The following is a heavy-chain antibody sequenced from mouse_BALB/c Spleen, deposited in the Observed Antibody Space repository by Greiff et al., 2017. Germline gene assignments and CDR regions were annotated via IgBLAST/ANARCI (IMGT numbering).Heavy chain of an antibody. D-gene: IGHD1-1*01. J-gene: IGHJ3*01. V-gene: IGHV5-4*02. CDR3: ARATYYYGSRSYTWFAY. Sequence: EVQRVESGGGLVKPGGSLKLSCAASGFTFSDYYMYWVRQTPEKRLEWVATISDGGSYTYYPDSVKGRFTISRDNAKNNLYLQMSSLKSEDTAMYYCARATYYYGSRSYTWFAYWGQGTLVTVSA. CDR1: GFTFSDYY. CDR2: ISDGGSYT.